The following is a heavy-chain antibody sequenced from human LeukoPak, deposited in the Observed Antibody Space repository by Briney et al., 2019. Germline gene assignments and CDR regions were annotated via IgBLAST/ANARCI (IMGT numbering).Heavy chain of an antibody. CDR1: AGSFSGYY. D-gene: IGHD3-22*01. CDR3: ARGSPTEGGYHDY. V-gene: IGHV4-34*01. J-gene: IGHJ4*02. CDR2: INHSGST. Sequence: SETLSLTCAVYAGSFSGYYWSWIRQPPGKGLEWIGEINHSGSTNYNPSLKSRVTISVDTSKNQFSLKLSSVTAADTAVYYCARGSPTEGGYHDYWGQGTLVTVSS.